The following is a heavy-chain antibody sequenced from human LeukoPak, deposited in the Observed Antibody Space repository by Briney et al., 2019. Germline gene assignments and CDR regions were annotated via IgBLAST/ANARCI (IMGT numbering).Heavy chain of an antibody. V-gene: IGHV1-18*01. J-gene: IGHJ4*02. D-gene: IGHD4-23*01. CDR3: VRDDYGGKKAYFDY. Sequence: SVKVSCKASGYTFSSYGFSWVRHAPGQGLERMGGISVYDGNTAYAKNFQGRVTMTTDTSTSTAYLALRSLRSDDTAVYYCVRDDYGGKKAYFDYWGQGALVTVSS. CDR1: GYTFSSYG. CDR2: ISVYDGNT.